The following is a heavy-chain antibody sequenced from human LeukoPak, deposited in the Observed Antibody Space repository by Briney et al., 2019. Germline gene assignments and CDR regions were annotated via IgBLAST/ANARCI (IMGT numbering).Heavy chain of an antibody. CDR3: ARVMTTFGGVIASPEDAFDI. Sequence: XSVKVSCKASGYTFTSYGISWVRQAPGQGLEWMGWISAYNGNTNYAQKLQGRVTMTTDTSTSTAYMELRSLRAEDTAVYYCARVMTTFGGVIASPEDAFDIWGQGTMVTVSS. J-gene: IGHJ3*02. V-gene: IGHV1-18*01. CDR2: ISAYNGNT. D-gene: IGHD3-16*02. CDR1: GYTFTSYG.